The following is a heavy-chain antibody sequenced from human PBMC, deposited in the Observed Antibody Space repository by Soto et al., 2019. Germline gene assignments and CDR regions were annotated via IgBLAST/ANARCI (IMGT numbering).Heavy chain of an antibody. CDR3: ARGDDFWSGYPRYYYMDV. V-gene: IGHV1-2*04. CDR1: GYTFTGYY. CDR2: INPNSGGT. D-gene: IGHD3-3*01. J-gene: IGHJ6*03. Sequence: GASVKVSSKASGYTFTGYYMHWVRQAPGQGLEWMGWINPNSGGTNYAQKFQGWVTMTRDTSISTAYMELSRLRSDDTAVYYCARGDDFWSGYPRYYYMDVWGKGTTVTVSS.